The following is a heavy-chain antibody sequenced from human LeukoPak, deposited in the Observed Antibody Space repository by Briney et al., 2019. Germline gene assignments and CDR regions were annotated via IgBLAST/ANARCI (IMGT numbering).Heavy chain of an antibody. CDR1: GYTFTGYY. V-gene: IGHV1-2*04. J-gene: IGHJ1*01. CDR3: ATLDSSSWYGVQH. CDR2: INPNSGGT. Sequence: ASVKVSCKASGYTFTGYYMHWVRQAPGQGLEWMGWINPNSGGTNYAQKFQGWVTMTRDTSTSTAYMELSRLRSDDTAVYYCATLDSSSWYGVQHWGQGTLVTVSS. D-gene: IGHD6-13*01.